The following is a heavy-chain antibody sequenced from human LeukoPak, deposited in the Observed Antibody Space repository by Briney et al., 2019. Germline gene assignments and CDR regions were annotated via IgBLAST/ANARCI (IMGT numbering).Heavy chain of an antibody. V-gene: IGHV3-7*01. D-gene: IGHD2-8*01. CDR1: GFTFSSYW. J-gene: IGHJ5*02. CDR3: ATQRASGIVLMVYVQDNWFDP. Sequence: PGGSLRLSCAASGFTFSSYWMSWVRQAPGKGLEWVANIKQDGSEKYYVDSVKGRFTISRDNAKNSLYLQMNSLRAEDTAVYYCATQRASGIVLMVYVQDNWFDPWGQGTLVTVSS. CDR2: IKQDGSEK.